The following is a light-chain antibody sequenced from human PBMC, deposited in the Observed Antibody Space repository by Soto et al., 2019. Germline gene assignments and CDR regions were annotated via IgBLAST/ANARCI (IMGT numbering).Light chain of an antibody. CDR2: YDS. CDR3: QVWDSSSDHVV. V-gene: IGLV3-21*04. J-gene: IGLJ2*01. CDR1: NIGNKS. Sequence: SYELTQPTSVSLAPGKTDTITCGGNNIGNKSVHWYPQKAGQAPVLVMYYDSDRTSGIPERFSGSNSGNTATLTISRVEDGDEAAYYCQVWDSSSDHVVFGGGTKFTVL.